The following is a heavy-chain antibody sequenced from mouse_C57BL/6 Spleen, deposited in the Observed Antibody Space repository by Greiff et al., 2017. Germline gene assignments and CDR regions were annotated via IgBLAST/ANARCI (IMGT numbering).Heavy chain of an antibody. Sequence: QVQLQQSGAELVRPGALVTLSCKASGYTFTDYEMHWVKQTPVHGLEWIGAIDPETGGTAFNQKFKGKAILTADKSSSTAYMELRSLTSEDSAVYYCTRDLAGLAYWGQGTLVTVSA. J-gene: IGHJ3*01. CDR2: IDPETGGT. CDR1: GYTFTDYE. V-gene: IGHV1-15*01. CDR3: TRDLAGLAY.